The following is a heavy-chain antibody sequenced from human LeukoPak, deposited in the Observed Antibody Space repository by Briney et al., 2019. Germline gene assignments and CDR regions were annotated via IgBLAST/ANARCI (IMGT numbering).Heavy chain of an antibody. Sequence: GGSLRLSCAASGFTFSSYAMHWVRQASGKGLEWVGRIRSKTNNYATTYAASVKGRFTLSRDDSKNTAYLQMNSLKTEDTAVYYCTSTPWNTNGFDYWGQGTLVTVSS. CDR1: GFTFSSYA. CDR2: IRSKTNNYAT. CDR3: TSTPWNTNGFDY. D-gene: IGHD2-8*01. J-gene: IGHJ4*02. V-gene: IGHV3-73*01.